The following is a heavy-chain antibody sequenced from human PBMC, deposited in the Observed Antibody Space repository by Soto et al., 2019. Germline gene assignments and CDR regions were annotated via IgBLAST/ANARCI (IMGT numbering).Heavy chain of an antibody. Sequence: QVQLVESGGGVVQPGRSLRLSCAASGFTFNSYAMHWVRQAPGKGLEWVAVISYDGSNKNYADSVKGRFTISRDNSKNTLYLKMNSLRAEDTAVYYCARDRRGSGSYSTMDYWGQGTLVTVSS. V-gene: IGHV3-30-3*01. D-gene: IGHD1-26*01. CDR3: ARDRRGSGSYSTMDY. CDR1: GFTFNSYA. CDR2: ISYDGSNK. J-gene: IGHJ4*02.